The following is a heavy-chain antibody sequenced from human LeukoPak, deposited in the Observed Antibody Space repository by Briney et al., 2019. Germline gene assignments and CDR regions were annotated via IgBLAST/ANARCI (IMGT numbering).Heavy chain of an antibody. CDR2: ISSRSSYI. CDR1: GFTFSSYS. J-gene: IGHJ3*02. CDR3: AREAYYYDSSGYVHDAFDI. Sequence: GGSLRLSCAASGFTFSSYSMNWVRQAPGKGLEWVSSISSRSSYIYHADSVKGRFTISRDNAKNSLYLQMNSLRAEDTAVYYCAREAYYYDSSGYVHDAFDIWGHGTVVTVSS. V-gene: IGHV3-21*01. D-gene: IGHD3-22*01.